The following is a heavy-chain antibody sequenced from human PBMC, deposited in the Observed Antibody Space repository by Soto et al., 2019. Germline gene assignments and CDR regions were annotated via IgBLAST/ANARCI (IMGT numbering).Heavy chain of an antibody. CDR1: GGTFSSYA. D-gene: IGHD3-22*01. Sequence: QVQLVQSGAEVKKPGSSVKVSCKASGGTFSSYAISWVRQAPGQGLEWMGGIIPIFGTANYAQKFQGRVTITADESTSTAYMELSSLRSEDTAVYYCARAPKPTHYYYDSGGWRYFQHWGQGTLVTVSS. V-gene: IGHV1-69*01. J-gene: IGHJ1*01. CDR3: ARAPKPTHYYYDSGGWRYFQH. CDR2: IIPIFGTA.